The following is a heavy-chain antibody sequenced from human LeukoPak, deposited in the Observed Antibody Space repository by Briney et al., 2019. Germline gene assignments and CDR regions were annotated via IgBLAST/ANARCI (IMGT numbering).Heavy chain of an antibody. CDR2: IKQDGVRK. D-gene: IGHD4-17*01. V-gene: IGHV3-7*01. J-gene: IGHJ4*02. Sequence: GGSLRLSCTASGFTFSNYWMTWVRQAPGKGLEWVANIKQDGVRKDYVDSVKGRFTIFRDNAKSSLFLLMNSLRADDTAVYYCARGVGDNGILGYWGQGTLVTVSS. CDR1: GFTFSNYW. CDR3: ARGVGDNGILGY.